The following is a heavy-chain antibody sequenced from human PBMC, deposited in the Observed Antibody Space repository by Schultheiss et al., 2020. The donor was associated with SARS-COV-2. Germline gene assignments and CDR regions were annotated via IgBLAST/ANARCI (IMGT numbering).Heavy chain of an antibody. CDR3: ARVRRGDYFDY. Sequence: GESLKISCAASGFTFSSYPMHWVRQAPGKGLEWVAVISYDGSNKYYADSVKGRFTISRDNSKNTLYLQMNSLRAEDTAVYYCARVRRGDYFDYWGQGTLVTVSS. D-gene: IGHD3-10*01. V-gene: IGHV3-30*04. J-gene: IGHJ4*02. CDR2: ISYDGSNK. CDR1: GFTFSSYP.